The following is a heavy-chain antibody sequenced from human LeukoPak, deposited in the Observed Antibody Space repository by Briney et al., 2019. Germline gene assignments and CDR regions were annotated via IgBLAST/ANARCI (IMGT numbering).Heavy chain of an antibody. CDR1: GFTFSSYS. CDR2: ISSSSSYI. D-gene: IGHD3-10*01. J-gene: IGHJ4*02. CDR3: VLMYYYGSGSYSNPTTDY. Sequence: PGGSLRLSCAASGFTFSSYSMNWVRQAPGKGLEWVSSISSSSSYIYYADSVKGRFTISRDNAKNSLYLQMNSLRAEDTAVYYCVLMYYYGSGSYSNPTTDYWGQGTLVTVSS. V-gene: IGHV3-21*01.